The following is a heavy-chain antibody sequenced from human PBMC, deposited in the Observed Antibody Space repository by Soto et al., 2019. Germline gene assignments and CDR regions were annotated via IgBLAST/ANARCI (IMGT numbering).Heavy chain of an antibody. V-gene: IGHV1-69*13. J-gene: IGHJ6*02. CDR3: ARDLEVVVLGVDHYYYYGMDV. D-gene: IGHD2-15*01. CDR2: IIPIFETA. Sequence: SVKVSCKTSGGTFSSFAISWVRQAPGQGLEWMGGIIPIFETANYAQTFQGRVTITADEITGTAYMELRSLRSEDTGVYYCARDLEVVVLGVDHYYYYGMDVWCQGTTVPVSS. CDR1: GGTFSSFA.